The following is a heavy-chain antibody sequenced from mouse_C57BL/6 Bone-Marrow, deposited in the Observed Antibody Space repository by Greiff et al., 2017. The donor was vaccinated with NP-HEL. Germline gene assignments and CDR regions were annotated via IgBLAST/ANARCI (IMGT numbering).Heavy chain of an antibody. CDR2: ISNGGGST. CDR3: AGGSSGHPFAY. D-gene: IGHD3-2*02. J-gene: IGHJ3*01. CDR1: GFTFSDYY. V-gene: IGHV5-12*01. Sequence: EVMLVESGGGLVQPGGSLKLSCAASGFTFSDYYMYWVRQTPEKRLEWVAYISNGGGSTYYPDTVKGRFTISRDNAKNTLYLQMSRLKSEDTAMYYCAGGSSGHPFAYWGQGTLVTVSA.